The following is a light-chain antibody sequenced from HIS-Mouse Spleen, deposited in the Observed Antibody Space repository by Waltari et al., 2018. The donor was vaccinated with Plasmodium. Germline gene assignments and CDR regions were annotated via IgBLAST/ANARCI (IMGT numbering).Light chain of an antibody. CDR2: EGS. V-gene: IGLV2-23*01. Sequence: QSALTQPASVSGSPGQSITISCTGTSSDVGSYNLVSWYQQHPGKAPKLMIYEGSKRPSGVSKRFFGAKSCNTASLTIDGLQAEDEADDYCCSYAGSSTWVFGGGTKLTVL. CDR3: CSYAGSSTWV. J-gene: IGLJ3*02. CDR1: SSDVGSYNL.